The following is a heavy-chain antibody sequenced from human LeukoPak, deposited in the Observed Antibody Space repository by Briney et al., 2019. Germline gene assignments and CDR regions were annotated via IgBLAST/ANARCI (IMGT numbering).Heavy chain of an antibody. V-gene: IGHV3-20*04. J-gene: IGHJ4*02. CDR2: INWNGGST. CDR3: AREPRDGSKYFDY. Sequence: GGSLRLSCAASGFTFDDYGMGWVRQAPGKGLEWVSGINWNGGSTGYADSVRGRFTISRDNAKNSLYLQMNSLRAGDTALYYCAREPRDGSKYFDYWGQGTLVTVSS. D-gene: IGHD5-24*01. CDR1: GFTFDDYG.